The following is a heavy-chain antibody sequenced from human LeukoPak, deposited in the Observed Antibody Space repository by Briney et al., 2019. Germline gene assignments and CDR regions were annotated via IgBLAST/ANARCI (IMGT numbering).Heavy chain of an antibody. D-gene: IGHD3-10*01. CDR1: GGTFSSYA. CDR3: ARFYGSGSYYAGAFDI. Sequence: SVTVSCKASGGTFSSYAISWVRQAPGQGLEWMGRIIPILGIANYAQKFQGRVTITADKSTSTAYMELSSLRSEDTAVYYCARFYGSGSYYAGAFDIWGQGTMVTVSS. CDR2: IIPILGIA. J-gene: IGHJ3*02. V-gene: IGHV1-69*04.